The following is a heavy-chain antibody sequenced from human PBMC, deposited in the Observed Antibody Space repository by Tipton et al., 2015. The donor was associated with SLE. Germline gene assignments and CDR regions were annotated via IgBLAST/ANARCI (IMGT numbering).Heavy chain of an antibody. V-gene: IGHV4-61*02. CDR2: IYTSGST. Sequence: TLSLTCTVSGGSISSGSYYWSWIRRPAGTGLEWIGRIYTSGSTNYNPSLKSRVTISVDTSKNQFSLKLSSVTAADTAVYYCARTWVVVPALFDPWGQGTLVTVSS. CDR3: ARTWVVVPALFDP. J-gene: IGHJ5*02. CDR1: GGSISSGSYY. D-gene: IGHD2-2*01.